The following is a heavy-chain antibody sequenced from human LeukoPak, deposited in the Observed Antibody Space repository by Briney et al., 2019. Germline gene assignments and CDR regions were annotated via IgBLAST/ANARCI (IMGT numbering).Heavy chain of an antibody. CDR2: IYYSGST. CDR3: AREDCGGDCYSSY. J-gene: IGHJ4*02. CDR1: GYSISSGYY. D-gene: IGHD2-21*02. Sequence: SETLSLTCTVSGYSISSGYYWGWIRQPPGKGLEWIGSIYYSGSTYYNPSLKSRVTISVDTSKNQFSLKLSSVTAADTAVYYCAREDCGGDCYSSYWGQGTLVTVSS. V-gene: IGHV4-38-2*02.